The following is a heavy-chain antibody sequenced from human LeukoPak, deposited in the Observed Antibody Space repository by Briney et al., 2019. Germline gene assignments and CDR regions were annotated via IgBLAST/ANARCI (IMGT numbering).Heavy chain of an antibody. CDR1: GGSFSGYY. CDR2: INHSGST. D-gene: IGHD6-6*01. CDR3: ARWGYSSSGNAFDI. Sequence: PSETLSLTCAVYGGSFSGYYWSWIRQPPGKGLEWIGEINHSGSTNYNPSLKSRVTISVDTSKNQFSLKLSSVTAADTAVYYCARWGYSSSGNAFDIWGQGTMVTVSS. J-gene: IGHJ3*02. V-gene: IGHV4-34*01.